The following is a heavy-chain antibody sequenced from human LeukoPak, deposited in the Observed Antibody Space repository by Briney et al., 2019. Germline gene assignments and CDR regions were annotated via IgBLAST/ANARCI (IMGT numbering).Heavy chain of an antibody. CDR2: IYYSGST. Sequence: ASETLSLTCTVSGGSISGSSYYWGWIRQPPGKGLEWIGYIYYSGSTNYNPSLKSRVTISVDASKNQFSLKLSSVTAADTAVYYCARGRELLSSGYFQHWGQGTLVTVSS. V-gene: IGHV4-61*05. J-gene: IGHJ1*01. CDR1: GGSISGSSYY. CDR3: ARGRELLSSGYFQH. D-gene: IGHD1-26*01.